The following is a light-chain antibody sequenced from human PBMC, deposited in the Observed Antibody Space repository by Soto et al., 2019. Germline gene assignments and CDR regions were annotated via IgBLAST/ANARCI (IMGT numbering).Light chain of an antibody. J-gene: IGKJ1*01. CDR2: WAS. CDR3: QQYYSTPRT. Sequence: DIVMTQSPDSLAVSLGERATINCKSSQTVLDSFNNKDYLTWYQQKPGQPPKLLLYWASTREFGVPDRFSGSGSGTDFTLTISSLQAEDVAVYYCQQYYSTPRTFGHGTKVEIK. V-gene: IGKV4-1*01. CDR1: QTVLDSFNNKDY.